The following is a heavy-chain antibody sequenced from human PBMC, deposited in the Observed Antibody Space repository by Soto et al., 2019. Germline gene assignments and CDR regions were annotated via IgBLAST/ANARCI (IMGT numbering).Heavy chain of an antibody. CDR3: ARDRYCSGGSCYSGIWP. D-gene: IGHD2-15*01. CDR1: GSPISSHY. V-gene: IGHV4-59*11. CDR2: IYYTGTT. J-gene: IGHJ5*02. Sequence: PSETLSLTCTVSGSPISSHYWSWFRQPPGQGLEWVGYIYYTGTTTYNPSFMGRAAISVDASKNQFSLKLSSVTAADTAVYYCARDRYCSGGSCYSGIWPWGQGTLVTVSS.